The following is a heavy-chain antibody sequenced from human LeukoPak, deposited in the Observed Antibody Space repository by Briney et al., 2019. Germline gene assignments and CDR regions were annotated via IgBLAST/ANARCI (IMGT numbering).Heavy chain of an antibody. CDR2: MSYGGTT. V-gene: IGHV4-39*01. CDR3: ARGISDY. D-gene: IGHD2/OR15-2a*01. J-gene: IGHJ4*02. CDR1: GGSISTNTYY. Sequence: SETLSLTCTVSGGSISTNTYYWGWIRQPPGKGLEWIGSMSYGGTTYYNPSLKSRVTISVDTSKNQFSLKLSSVTAADTAVYYCARGISDYWGQGTLVTVSS.